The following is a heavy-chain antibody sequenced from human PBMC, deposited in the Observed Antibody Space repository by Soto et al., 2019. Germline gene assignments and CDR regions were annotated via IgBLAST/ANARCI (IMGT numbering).Heavy chain of an antibody. V-gene: IGHV1-18*01. CDR3: ARGGRTGDYYYYYGMDV. CDR1: GYTFTSYG. CDR2: ISAYNGNT. D-gene: IGHD3-10*01. J-gene: IGHJ6*02. Sequence: QVQLVQSGAEVKKPGASVKVSCKASGYTFTSYGISWVRQAPGQGLEWMGWISAYNGNTNYAQKRQGRVTMTTDTSESTADMELRSLRSDDTAVYYCARGGRTGDYYYYYGMDVWGQGTTVTVSS.